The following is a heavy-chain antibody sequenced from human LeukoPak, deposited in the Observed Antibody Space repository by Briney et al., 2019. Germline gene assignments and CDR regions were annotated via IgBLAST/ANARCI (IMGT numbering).Heavy chain of an antibody. CDR2: IYPRDSGT. Sequence: GESLKISCKGSGYSFASYWIAWVRQMPGKGLEWMGIIYPRDSGTKYNPSFQGQVSISADKSTSTAYLQWSSLQASDTAIYFCARSHSSTLTWFDPWGQGTLVTVSS. CDR3: ARSHSSTLTWFDP. J-gene: IGHJ5*02. V-gene: IGHV5-51*01. CDR1: GYSFASYW.